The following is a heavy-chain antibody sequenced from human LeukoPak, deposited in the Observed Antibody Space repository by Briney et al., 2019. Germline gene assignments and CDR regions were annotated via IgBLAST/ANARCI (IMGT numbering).Heavy chain of an antibody. CDR3: ARGNYYDSSGFDY. Sequence: SETLSLTCTVSGGSISSYYWSWIRQPPGKGLEWIGYIYYSGSTNYNPSLKSRVTISVDTSKNQFSLKLSSVTAADTAVYYCARGNYYDSSGFDYWGQGTLVTVSS. D-gene: IGHD3-22*01. J-gene: IGHJ4*02. CDR1: GGSISSYY. CDR2: IYYSGST. V-gene: IGHV4-59*01.